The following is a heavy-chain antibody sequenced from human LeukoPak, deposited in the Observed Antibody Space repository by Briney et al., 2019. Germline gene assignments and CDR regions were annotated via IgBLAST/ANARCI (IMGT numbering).Heavy chain of an antibody. V-gene: IGHV3-23*01. J-gene: IGHJ3*02. D-gene: IGHD6-19*01. CDR2: ISGSGGST. Sequence: PGGSLRLSCAASGFTFSSYAMSWVRQAPGKGLEWVSAISGSGGSTYYADSVKGRFTISRDNSKNTLYLQMNSLRAEDTAVYYCAKDKDSSGWYWVAFDIWGQGTMVTVSS. CDR1: GFTFSSYA. CDR3: AKDKDSSGWYWVAFDI.